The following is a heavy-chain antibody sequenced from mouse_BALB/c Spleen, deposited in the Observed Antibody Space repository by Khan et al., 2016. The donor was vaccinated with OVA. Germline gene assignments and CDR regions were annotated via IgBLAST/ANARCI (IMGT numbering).Heavy chain of an antibody. CDR3: ARDYYVNFDY. V-gene: IGHV5-17*02. Sequence: EVGLVESGGGLVQPGGSRKLSCAASGFTFSNFGLHWVRQAPEKGLEWVAFISSGSSTIYYADTVKGRFTISRDNPKTTLFLQLTSLRSEETAMDYCARDYYVNFDYWGQGTTLTVSS. D-gene: IGHD1-1*01. CDR1: GFTFSNFG. J-gene: IGHJ2*01. CDR2: ISSGSSTI.